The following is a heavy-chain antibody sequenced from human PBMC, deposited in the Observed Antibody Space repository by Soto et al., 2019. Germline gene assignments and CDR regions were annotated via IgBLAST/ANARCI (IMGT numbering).Heavy chain of an antibody. CDR1: CGSISSGGYC. D-gene: IGHD6-25*01. CDR3: ARGYSSALTP. J-gene: IGHJ4*02. CDR2: IYYSGST. Sequence: SDTLSLTCNGSCGSISSGGYCGIGIRQHPWKGLEWIGYIYYSGSTYYNPSLKSRVTISVDTSKNQFSLKLSSVTAADTAVYYCARGYSSALTPWGQGTLVTVSS. V-gene: IGHV4-31*02.